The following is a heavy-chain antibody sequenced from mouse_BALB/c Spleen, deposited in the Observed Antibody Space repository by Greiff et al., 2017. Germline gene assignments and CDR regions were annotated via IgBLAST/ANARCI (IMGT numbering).Heavy chain of an antibody. CDR1: GYSITSDYA. V-gene: IGHV3-2*02. CDR3: ARSGYGNPYYAMDY. Sequence: EVKLMESGPGLVKPSQSLSLTCTVTGYSITSDYAWNWIRQFPGNKLEWMGYISYSGSTSYNPSLKSRISITRDTSKNQFFLQLNSVTTEDTATYYCARSGYGNPYYAMDYWGQGTSVTVSS. J-gene: IGHJ4*01. CDR2: ISYSGST. D-gene: IGHD2-10*02.